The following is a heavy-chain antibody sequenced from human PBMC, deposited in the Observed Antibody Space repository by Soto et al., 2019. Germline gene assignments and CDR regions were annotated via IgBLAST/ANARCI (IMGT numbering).Heavy chain of an antibody. J-gene: IGHJ6*02. CDR3: ARGDREDILVVVGARPGEDGIDI. V-gene: IGHV3-48*01. Sequence: QLGGSVRLSCAASGFTFSSYIMNWVRQAPGKGLEWVSYISSSSSTIFYTDSVKGRFTISRDSSKNSLYLHMNSLRSEDTGVYYCARGDREDILVVVGARPGEDGIDISGQGTTVTVSS. D-gene: IGHD2-15*01. CDR2: ISSSSSTI. CDR1: GFTFSSYI.